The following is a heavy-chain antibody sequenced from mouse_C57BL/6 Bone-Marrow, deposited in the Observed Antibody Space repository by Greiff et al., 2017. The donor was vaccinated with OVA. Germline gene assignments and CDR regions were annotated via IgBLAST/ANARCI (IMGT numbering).Heavy chain of an antibody. CDR1: GFTFTDYY. CDR3: ARYGGYWYFDV. CDR2: IRNKANGYTT. J-gene: IGHJ1*03. V-gene: IGHV7-3*01. Sequence: DVMLVESGGGLVQPGGSLSLSCAASGFTFTDYYMSWVRQPPGKALEWLGFIRNKANGYTTEYSASVKGRFTISRDNSQSILYLQMNALRAEDSATYYCARYGGYWYFDVWGTGTTVTVSS.